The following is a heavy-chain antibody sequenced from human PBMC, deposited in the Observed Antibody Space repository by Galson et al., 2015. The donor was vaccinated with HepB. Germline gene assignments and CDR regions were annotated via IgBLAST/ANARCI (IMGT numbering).Heavy chain of an antibody. CDR1: GYTFTGYY. Sequence: SVKVSCKASGYTFTGYYMHWVRQAPGQGLEWMGWVNPNSGGTNYAQKFQGWVTMTRDTSISTAYMELSRLRSDGTAVYYCARVSIVGAASAFDIWGQGTMVTVSS. V-gene: IGHV1-2*04. CDR2: VNPNSGGT. D-gene: IGHD1-26*01. J-gene: IGHJ3*02. CDR3: ARVSIVGAASAFDI.